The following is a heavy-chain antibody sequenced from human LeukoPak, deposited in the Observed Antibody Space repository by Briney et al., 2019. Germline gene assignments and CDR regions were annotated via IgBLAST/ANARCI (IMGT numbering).Heavy chain of an antibody. CDR1: GGSLSSYY. CDR3: ARVSSSWYQDWYFDL. CDR2: IYTSGNT. V-gene: IGHV4-4*07. Sequence: SETLSLTCTVSGGSLSSYYWSWIRQPAGKGLEWIGRIYTSGNTNYKPSLKSRVTMSVDTSKNQFSLKLSSVTAADTAVYYCARVSSSWYQDWYFDLWGRGTLVTVSS. D-gene: IGHD6-13*01. J-gene: IGHJ2*01.